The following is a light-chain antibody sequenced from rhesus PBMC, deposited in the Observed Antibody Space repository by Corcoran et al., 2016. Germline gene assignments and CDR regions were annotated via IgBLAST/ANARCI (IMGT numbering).Light chain of an antibody. J-gene: IGKJ1*01. CDR2: GAS. V-gene: IGKV3-24*04. CDR3: QQSSSLWT. Sequence: ETVVTQSPATLSLSPGERATLSYRASQSVGSSLAWYPQKPGQAPRLPIYGASSRATGIPDRFSGSGSGTDFTLTIGSLEPEDVGVYYCQQSSSLWTFGQGTKVEIK. CDR1: QSVGSS.